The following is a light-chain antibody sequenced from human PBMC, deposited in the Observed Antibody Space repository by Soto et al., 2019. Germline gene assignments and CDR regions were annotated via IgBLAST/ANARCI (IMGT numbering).Light chain of an antibody. CDR2: DVS. CDR1: QSINTW. CDR3: QQDQTYSRT. V-gene: IGKV1-5*01. Sequence: DIQMTQSPSTVSASVGDRITITCRASQSINTWLAWYRQRPGEAPQLLIYDVSTLAMGVPARFSGSGSGTDFTHSISRLHADDFATIYCQQDQTYSRTFGQGTKVEVK. J-gene: IGKJ1*01.